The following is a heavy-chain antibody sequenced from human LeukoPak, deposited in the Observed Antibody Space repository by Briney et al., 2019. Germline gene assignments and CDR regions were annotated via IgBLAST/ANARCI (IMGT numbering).Heavy chain of an antibody. CDR3: ARDLKRTVGATTTSDY. J-gene: IGHJ4*02. V-gene: IGHV1-18*01. CDR1: GYTFTSYG. CDR2: ISAHNGDT. Sequence: GASVKVSCKACGYTFTSYGISWVRQAPGQGLEWMGWISAHNGDTNYAQKFQGRVSMTTDTSTSTGYMELRSLTSDDTAVYYCARDLKRTVGATTTSDYWGQGTLVTVSS. D-gene: IGHD1-26*01.